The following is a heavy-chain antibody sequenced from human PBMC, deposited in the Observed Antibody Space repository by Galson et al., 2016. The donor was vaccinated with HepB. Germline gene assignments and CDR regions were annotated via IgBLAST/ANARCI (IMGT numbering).Heavy chain of an antibody. V-gene: IGHV3-30*18. CDR3: AKDHKRLLRHFVGPLAY. CDR1: GFSFSSYG. D-gene: IGHD3-9*01. CDR2: ISYDGSNK. Sequence: SLRLSCAASGFSFSSYGMHWVRQAPGKGLEWVAVISYDGSNKDYADSVKGRFTISRDNSKNTLYLQMNSLRAEDTAGYYCAKDHKRLLRHFVGPLAYWGQENLVTGSS. J-gene: IGHJ4*02.